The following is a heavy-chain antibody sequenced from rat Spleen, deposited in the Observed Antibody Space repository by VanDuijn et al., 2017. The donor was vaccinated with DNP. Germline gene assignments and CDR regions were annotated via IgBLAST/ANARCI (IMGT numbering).Heavy chain of an antibody. Sequence: VQLQESGTGLVKPSQSLSLTCSVTGYSITSNYWGWIRKFPGNKMELIGQISYSGSTSYNPSLKSRITVTRDTSKNQFFLHLTSVTTENTATYYCARWSDYFYYCGQGVMVTVSS. CDR2: ISYSGST. CDR1: GYSITSNY. J-gene: IGHJ2*01. V-gene: IGHV3-1*01. CDR3: ARWSDYFYY.